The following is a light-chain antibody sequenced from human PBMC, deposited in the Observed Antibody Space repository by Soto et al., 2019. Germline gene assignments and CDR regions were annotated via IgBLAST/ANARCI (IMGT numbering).Light chain of an antibody. Sequence: DIQMTQSPASVSASVGDRVTITCRASQGVSTWVARFQQKPGQAPRLLIYAASLLQGGVPSRFNGSGSGTEFTLTISSLQPEDSATYFCQQADSFPVTFGQGTKLEI. J-gene: IGKJ2*01. CDR1: QGVSTW. CDR2: AAS. V-gene: IGKV1-12*01. CDR3: QQADSFPVT.